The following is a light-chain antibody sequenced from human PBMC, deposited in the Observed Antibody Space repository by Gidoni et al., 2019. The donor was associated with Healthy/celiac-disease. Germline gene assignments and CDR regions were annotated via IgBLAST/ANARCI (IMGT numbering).Light chain of an antibody. J-gene: IGKJ1*01. Sequence: DIQMTQSPSSLSASVGDRVTITCRASQSISSYLNWYQQKPGKAPKLLIYAASSLQSGVPSRFSGSGSGTNFTLTISSLQPEDFATYYCQQGYNTPQTFXQXTKVEIK. CDR2: AAS. CDR3: QQGYNTPQT. V-gene: IGKV1-39*01. CDR1: QSISSY.